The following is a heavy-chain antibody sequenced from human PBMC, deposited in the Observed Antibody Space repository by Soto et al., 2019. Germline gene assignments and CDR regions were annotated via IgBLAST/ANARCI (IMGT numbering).Heavy chain of an antibody. Sequence: PGESLKIPCKGSGYSFTSYWIGWVRQMPGKGLEWMGGIYPGDSDSRYSPSFQGQVTISADNSISTAYLQWSSLKASDTAMYYCARLDSGSYPYYYYYGMDVWGQGTTVTVSS. CDR3: ARLDSGSYPYYYYYGMDV. V-gene: IGHV5-51*01. CDR2: IYPGDSDS. J-gene: IGHJ6*02. CDR1: GYSFTSYW. D-gene: IGHD1-26*01.